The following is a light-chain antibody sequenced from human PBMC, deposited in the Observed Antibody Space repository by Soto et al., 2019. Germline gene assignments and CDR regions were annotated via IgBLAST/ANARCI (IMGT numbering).Light chain of an antibody. Sequence: QSALTQPPSASGSPGQSVTISCTGTSSDVGAYKYVSWYQQYPGKAPKLMIDEVSKRPSGVPDRFSGSKSGNTASLTVSGLQAEDEADYYCTSYVGSNIWVFGGGINLTVL. CDR2: EVS. CDR1: SSDVGAYKY. CDR3: TSYVGSNIWV. V-gene: IGLV2-8*01. J-gene: IGLJ3*02.